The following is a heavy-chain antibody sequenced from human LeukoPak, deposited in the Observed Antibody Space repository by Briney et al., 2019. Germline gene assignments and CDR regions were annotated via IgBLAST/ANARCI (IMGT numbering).Heavy chain of an antibody. CDR1: GFTFSSYG. CDR2: ISGSGGST. V-gene: IGHV3-23*01. J-gene: IGHJ4*02. D-gene: IGHD1-26*01. Sequence: GGSLRLSCAASGFTFSSYGMSWVRQAPGKGLEWVSAISGSGGSTYYADSVKGRFTISRDNSKNTLYLQMNSLRAEVTAVYYCAKVRSGSYSQFDYWGQGTLVTVSS. CDR3: AKVRSGSYSQFDY.